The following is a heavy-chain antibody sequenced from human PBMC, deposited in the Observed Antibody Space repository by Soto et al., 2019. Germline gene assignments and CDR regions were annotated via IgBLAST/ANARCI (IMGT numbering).Heavy chain of an antibody. J-gene: IGHJ6*03. Sequence: GGSLRLSCAASGFTFSNAWMSWVRQAPGKGLEWVGRIKSKTDGGTTDYAAPVKGRFTISRDDSKNTLYLQMNSLKTEDTAVYYCTTVEQWLALGYYYYYMDVWGKGTTVTVSS. CDR2: IKSKTDGGTT. CDR1: GFTFSNAW. D-gene: IGHD6-19*01. CDR3: TTVEQWLALGYYYYYMDV. V-gene: IGHV3-15*01.